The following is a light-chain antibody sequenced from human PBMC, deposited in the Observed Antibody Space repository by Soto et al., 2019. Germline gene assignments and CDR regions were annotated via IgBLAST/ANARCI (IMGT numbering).Light chain of an antibody. CDR2: GAS. CDR1: QTVNSN. V-gene: IGKV3-15*01. Sequence: EIVMTQSPATLSVSPVERATLSFSASQTVNSNLAWYQQKPCQAPRLLIYGASTRATGIPARFSGSGSGTEFTLTISSLQSEDFAVYYCQQYNNWPPITFGQGTRLEIK. J-gene: IGKJ5*01. CDR3: QQYNNWPPIT.